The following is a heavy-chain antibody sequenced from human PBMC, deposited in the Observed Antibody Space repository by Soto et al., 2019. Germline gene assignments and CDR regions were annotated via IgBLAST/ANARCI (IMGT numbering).Heavy chain of an antibody. J-gene: IGHJ6*02. CDR2: ISGYNGNT. V-gene: IGHV1-18*01. D-gene: IGHD6-19*01. CDR1: GYTFSNYG. Sequence: QVPLVQSGAEVKKPGASVTVSCKTSGYTFSNYGINWVRQAPGQGLEWMGWISGYNGNTNYAQTVQGRVTMTTDTSPGTVYMELRRLKSDDTAIYYCSRFIMVGGWFDPNYYHGMDVWGQGTTVTVSS. CDR3: SRFIMVGGWFDPNYYHGMDV.